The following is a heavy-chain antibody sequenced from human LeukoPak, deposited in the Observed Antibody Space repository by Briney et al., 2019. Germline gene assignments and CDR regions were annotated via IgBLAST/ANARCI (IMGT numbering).Heavy chain of an antibody. CDR1: TFTFSSYA. J-gene: IGHJ5*01. CDR3: ARGAYGDYDS. CDR2: ISAGADST. D-gene: IGHD4-17*01. Sequence: GGSLRLSCAASTFTFSSYAMSSVRQAPGKGLEWVSAISAGADSTYYAASVQGRFTISRDNSKNTLFLQMRGLRAEDTAVYFCARGAYGDYDSWGQGTLVTVSS. V-gene: IGHV3-23*01.